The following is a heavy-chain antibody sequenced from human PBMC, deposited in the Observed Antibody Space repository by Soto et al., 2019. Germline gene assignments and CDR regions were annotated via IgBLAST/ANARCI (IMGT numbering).Heavy chain of an antibody. CDR1: GSSVRDSYY. D-gene: IGHD2-21*01. Sequence: SETLALTCSFSGSSVRDSYYGGCIRQSPGKGLQWIGTMYYSGTAYYNPSLKGRVTISIDTTKNQFSLTLDSVTGADTAVYYCARGIIVAVGDYFDYWGQGAQVTVSS. V-gene: IGHV4-38-2*02. CDR2: MYYSGTA. CDR3: ARGIIVAVGDYFDY. J-gene: IGHJ4*02.